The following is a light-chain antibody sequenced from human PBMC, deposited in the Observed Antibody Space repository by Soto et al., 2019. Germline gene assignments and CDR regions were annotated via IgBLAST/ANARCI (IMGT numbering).Light chain of an antibody. CDR3: QKYDSAPFT. CDR2: GSS. CDR1: QAISHY. V-gene: IGKV1-27*01. J-gene: IGKJ3*01. Sequence: DVQMTQSPSPLSSSVGDRVTIACRASQAISHYLAWYQQKPGKVPELLIYGSSTLQSGVPSRFSGSGSGTDFTLTISSLQPEDVATYYCQKYDSAPFTFGPGTKVDIK.